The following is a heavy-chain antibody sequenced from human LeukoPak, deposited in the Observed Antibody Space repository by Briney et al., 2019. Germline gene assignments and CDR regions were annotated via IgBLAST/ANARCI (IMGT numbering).Heavy chain of an antibody. CDR3: ARGLSLRYRRGYSGCDFGRHNRQYYFDY. Sequence: ASVKVSCKASGYTFSNYYLHWVRQAPGQGLEWMGIINPSGGSTSYAQKFQGRVTITRNTSISTAYMELSSLRSEDTAVYYCARGLSLRYRRGYSGCDFGRHNRQYYFDYWGQGTLVTVSS. J-gene: IGHJ4*02. V-gene: IGHV1-46*01. D-gene: IGHD5-12*01. CDR1: GYTFSNYY. CDR2: INPSGGST.